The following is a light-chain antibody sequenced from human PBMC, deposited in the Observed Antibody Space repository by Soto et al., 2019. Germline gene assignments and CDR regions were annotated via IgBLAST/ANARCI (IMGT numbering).Light chain of an antibody. J-gene: IGLJ1*01. V-gene: IGLV2-23*01. CDR2: EGS. CDR3: CSYAGSSGYV. CDR1: SSDVGSYNL. Sequence: QSALTQPASVSGSPGQSITIPCPGTSSDVGSYNLVSWYQQHPGKAPKLMIYEGSKRPSGVSNRFSGSKSGNTASLTISGLQAEDEADYYCCSYAGSSGYVFGTGTKVTVL.